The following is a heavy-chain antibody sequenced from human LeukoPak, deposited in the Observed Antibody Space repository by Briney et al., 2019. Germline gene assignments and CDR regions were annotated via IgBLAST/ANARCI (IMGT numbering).Heavy chain of an antibody. CDR2: INHSGST. CDR1: GGSFSGYY. Sequence: ASETLSLTCAVYGGSFSGYYWSWIRQPPGKGLEWIGEINHSGSTNYNPSLKGRVTISVDTSKNQFSLKLTSVTAADTAVYYCARDPTYDFWSGPALNYGMDVWGQGTTVTVSS. CDR3: ARDPTYDFWSGPALNYGMDV. V-gene: IGHV4-34*01. D-gene: IGHD3-3*01. J-gene: IGHJ6*02.